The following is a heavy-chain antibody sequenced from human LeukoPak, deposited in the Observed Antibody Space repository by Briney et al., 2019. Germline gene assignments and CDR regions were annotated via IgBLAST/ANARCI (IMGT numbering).Heavy chain of an antibody. CDR1: GGSISSYY. J-gene: IGHJ4*02. CDR2: IHYSGST. D-gene: IGHD4-23*01. V-gene: IGHV4-59*01. Sequence: SETLSLTCSVSGGSISSYYWSWIRQPPGKGLEWIGYIHYSGSTNYNPSLKSRVTISVDTSKNQFSLKLSSVTAADTAVYYCARDTVGNGGTLDYWGQGTLVTVSS. CDR3: ARDTVGNGGTLDY.